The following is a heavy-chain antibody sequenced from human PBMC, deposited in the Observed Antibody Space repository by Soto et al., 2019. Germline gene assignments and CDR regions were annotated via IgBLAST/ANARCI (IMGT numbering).Heavy chain of an antibody. CDR1: GGSISSSSYY. CDR2: IYYSGST. D-gene: IGHD3-22*01. J-gene: IGHJ4*02. Sequence: ETLSLTCTVSGGSISSSSYYWGWIRQPPGKGLEWIGSIYYSGSTYYNPSLKSRVTISVDTSKNQFSLKLSSVTAADTAVYYCARVLYYDSSGYYLPRTVPRYYFDYWGQGTLVTVSS. V-gene: IGHV4-39*01. CDR3: ARVLYYDSSGYYLPRTVPRYYFDY.